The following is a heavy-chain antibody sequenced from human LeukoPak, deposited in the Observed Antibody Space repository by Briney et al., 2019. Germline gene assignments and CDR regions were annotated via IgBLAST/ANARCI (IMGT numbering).Heavy chain of an antibody. CDR1: GGSISSSSYY. CDR3: ARGGYSLNWFDP. J-gene: IGHJ5*02. Sequence: SETLSLTCTVSGGSISSSSYYWGWIRQPPGKGLEWIGSIYYSGSTYYNPSLKSRVTISVDTSKNQFSLKLSSVTAADTAVYYCARGGYSLNWFDPWGQGTLATVSS. D-gene: IGHD2-15*01. CDR2: IYYSGST. V-gene: IGHV4-39*07.